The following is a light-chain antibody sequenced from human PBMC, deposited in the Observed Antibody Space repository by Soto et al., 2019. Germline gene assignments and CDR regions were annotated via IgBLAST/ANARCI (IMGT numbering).Light chain of an antibody. CDR3: QQSYSTLSWT. J-gene: IGKJ1*01. Sequence: DIQMSQSPSSLSASVGDRVTITCRASLNINSYLNWYQQKPGKAPKLLIYAASSLQGGVPSRFSGSGSGTDFTLTISSLQPEDFATYYCQQSYSTLSWTFGQGTRVDIK. CDR2: AAS. CDR1: LNINSY. V-gene: IGKV1-39*01.